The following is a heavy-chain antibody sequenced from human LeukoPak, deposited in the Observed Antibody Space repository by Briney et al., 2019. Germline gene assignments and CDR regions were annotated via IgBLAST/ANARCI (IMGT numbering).Heavy chain of an antibody. J-gene: IGHJ4*02. CDR3: AKDFGSSWYQYLGY. D-gene: IGHD6-13*01. Sequence: PGGSLRLSCAASGFTFDDYGMSWVRQAPGKGLEWVSGINWNGGSTGYADSVKGRFTISRDNSKNSLYLQMNSLRTEDTALYYCAKDFGSSWYQYLGYWGQGTLVTVSS. CDR2: INWNGGST. CDR1: GFTFDDYG. V-gene: IGHV3-20*04.